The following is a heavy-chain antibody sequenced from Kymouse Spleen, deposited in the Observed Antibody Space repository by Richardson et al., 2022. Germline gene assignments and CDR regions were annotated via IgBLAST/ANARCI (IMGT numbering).Heavy chain of an antibody. V-gene: IGHV4-4*02. J-gene: IGHJ6*02. CDR3: ARSGNWNLYYYYYYGMDV. Sequence: QVQLQESGPGLVKPSGTLSLTCAVSGGSISSSNWWSWVRQPPGKGLEWIGEIYHSGSTNYNPSLKSRVTISVDKSKNQFSLKLSSVTAADTAVYYCARSGNWNLYYYYYYGMDVWGQGTTVTVSS. CDR1: GGSISSSNW. CDR2: IYHSGST. D-gene: IGHD1-20*01,IGHD1-7*01.